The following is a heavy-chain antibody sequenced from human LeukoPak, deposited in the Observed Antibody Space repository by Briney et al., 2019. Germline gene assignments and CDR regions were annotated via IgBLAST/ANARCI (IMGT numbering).Heavy chain of an antibody. Sequence: GGSLRLSCAASGFTFSSYEFNWVRQAPGKGLEWISYISGIDSTIYYADSVKGRFTISRDNSKNTLYLQMNSLRAEDTAVYYCAKDFSGRYGDGYYYYMDVWGKGTTVTVSS. CDR3: AKDFSGRYGDGYYYYMDV. D-gene: IGHD6-19*01. V-gene: IGHV3-48*03. CDR2: ISGIDSTI. CDR1: GFTFSSYE. J-gene: IGHJ6*03.